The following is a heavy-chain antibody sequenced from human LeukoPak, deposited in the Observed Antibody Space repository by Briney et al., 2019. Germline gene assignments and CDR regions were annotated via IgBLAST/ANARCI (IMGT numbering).Heavy chain of an antibody. J-gene: IGHJ5*02. CDR2: ISDGGTST. CDR1: GFTFRNYA. V-gene: IGHV3-23*01. CDR3: AKDRGKAAAGWLDP. Sequence: GGSLRLSCAASGFTFRNYAMSWVRQAPGKGLEWVSAISDGGTSTFYADSVRGRFTLSRDNPYNTLYLQMNTRRAEDTAIYYCAKDRGKAAAGWLDPWGQGTLVTVSS. D-gene: IGHD6-13*01.